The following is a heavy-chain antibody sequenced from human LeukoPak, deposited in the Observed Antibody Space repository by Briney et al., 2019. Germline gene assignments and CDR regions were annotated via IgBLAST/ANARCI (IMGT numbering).Heavy chain of an antibody. CDR2: ISYDGSNK. Sequence: GRSLRLSCAASGFTFSNYAMHWVRQAPGKGLEWVAVISYDGSNKYYADSVKGRFTISRDNSKNTLYLQMNSLRAEDTAVYYCASSPYGIVATIRFDYWGQGTLVTVSS. D-gene: IGHD5-12*01. V-gene: IGHV3-30*04. CDR1: GFTFSNYA. J-gene: IGHJ4*02. CDR3: ASSPYGIVATIRFDY.